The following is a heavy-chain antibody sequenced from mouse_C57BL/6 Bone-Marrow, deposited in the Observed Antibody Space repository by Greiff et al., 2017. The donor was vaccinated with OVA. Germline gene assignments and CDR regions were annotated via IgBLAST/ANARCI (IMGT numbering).Heavy chain of an antibody. CDR3: SLYYGSSPFYWYFDV. D-gene: IGHD1-1*01. J-gene: IGHJ1*03. V-gene: IGHV14-4*01. CDR1: GFNIKDDY. CDR2: IDPENGDT. Sequence: EVQGVESGAELVRPGASVTLSCTASGFNIKDDYMHWVKQRPEQGLEWIGWIDPENGDTEYASKFQGKATITADTSSNTAYLQLSSLTSEDTAVYYCSLYYGSSPFYWYFDVWGTGTTVTVSS.